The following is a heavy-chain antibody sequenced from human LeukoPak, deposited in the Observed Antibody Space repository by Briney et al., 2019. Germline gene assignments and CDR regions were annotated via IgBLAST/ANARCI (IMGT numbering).Heavy chain of an antibody. D-gene: IGHD3-22*01. CDR1: CGSISSYY. J-gene: IGHJ4*02. V-gene: IGHV4-4*07. Sequence: SETLSLTCTVSCGSISSYYWNWIRQPAGKGLEWIGRVYSSGSTNYNPSLKSRVTMSVNTSKNQFSLRLSSVTAADTAVYYCAREDTSRYYLGFDYWGQGTLVTVSS. CDR2: VYSSGST. CDR3: AREDTSRYYLGFDY.